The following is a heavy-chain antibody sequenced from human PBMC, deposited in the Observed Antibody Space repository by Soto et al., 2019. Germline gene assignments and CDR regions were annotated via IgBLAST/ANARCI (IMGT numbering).Heavy chain of an antibody. V-gene: IGHV1-69*04. CDR1: GGSFSSYI. Sequence: ASVKVSCKASGGSFSSYIVSWVRQAPGQGLERMGRIIPVLGVEYYAQKFQGRVTITADKSTSTAYMELSSLRSEDTAVYYFAREGSRPYYYYGMDVWGQGTTVTVSS. J-gene: IGHJ6*02. D-gene: IGHD2-15*01. CDR2: IIPVLGVE. CDR3: AREGSRPYYYYGMDV.